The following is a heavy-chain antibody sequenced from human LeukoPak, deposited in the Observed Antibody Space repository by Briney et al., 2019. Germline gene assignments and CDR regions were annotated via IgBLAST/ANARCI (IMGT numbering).Heavy chain of an antibody. J-gene: IGHJ4*02. V-gene: IGHV3-30*18. CDR3: AKDTAAGTGYLDY. CDR2: ISYDGSNK. CDR1: GFTFSSYG. D-gene: IGHD6-13*01. Sequence: PGRSLRLSCAASGFTFSSYGMHWVRQAPGKGLEWVAVISYDGSNKYYADSVKGRFTISRDNSKNTLYLQMNSLRAEVMAVYYCAKDTAAGTGYLDYWGQGTLVTVSS.